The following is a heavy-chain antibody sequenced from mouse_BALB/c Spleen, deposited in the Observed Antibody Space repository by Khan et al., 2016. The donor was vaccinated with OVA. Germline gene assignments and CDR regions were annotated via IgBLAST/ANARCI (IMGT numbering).Heavy chain of an antibody. Sequence: VQLQQSGAEQAQPGASVKMSCTTSGYTFSSYWMHWVTQRPGQGLEWIGYINPTSGYTEYNEKFKDKATLSADKSSSTAYMQLTSLTSEDAADYYWARDGIDYWGQGTTLTVSS. D-gene: IGHD2-3*01. CDR1: GYTFSSYW. CDR3: ARDGIDY. J-gene: IGHJ2*01. CDR2: INPTSGYT. V-gene: IGHV1-7*01.